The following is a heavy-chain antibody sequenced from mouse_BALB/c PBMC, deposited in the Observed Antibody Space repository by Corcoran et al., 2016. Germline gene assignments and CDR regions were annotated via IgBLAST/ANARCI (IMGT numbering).Heavy chain of an antibody. D-gene: IGHD2-4*01. V-gene: IGHV14-1*02. CDR1: GFNIKDYY. Sequence: EVQLQQSGAELVRPGALVKLSCKASGFNIKDYYMHWVKQRPEQGLEWIGWIDPENGNTIYDPKFQGKASRTADTSSNIAYLQLSSLTSEDTAVYYWATMITYYFDYWGQGTTLTVSS. J-gene: IGHJ2*01. CDR3: ATMITYYFDY. CDR2: IDPENGNT.